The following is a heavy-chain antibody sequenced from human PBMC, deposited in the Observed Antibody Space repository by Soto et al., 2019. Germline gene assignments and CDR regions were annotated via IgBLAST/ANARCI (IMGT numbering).Heavy chain of an antibody. J-gene: IGHJ5*01. V-gene: IGHV1-46*04. CDR1: GHTYTDFY. D-gene: IGHD1-26*01. CDR2: INPSSDAT. Sequence: QVQVEQSGAEVKEPGASARLSCKASGHTYTDFYIHWVRQAPGQGLEWMGTINPSSDATFYAQELQGRVIMTKDMSTTTVYMELSSLTSDDTAMYYCTRESSGATWFDSWGQGTLVTVSS. CDR3: TRESSGATWFDS.